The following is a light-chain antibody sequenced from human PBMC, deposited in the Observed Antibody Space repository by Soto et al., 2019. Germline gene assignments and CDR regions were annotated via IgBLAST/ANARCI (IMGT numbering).Light chain of an antibody. CDR1: QSISSW. V-gene: IGKV1-5*01. Sequence: DIQVTQSPSPLSASVRYRVAFTCRGSQSISSWLAWYQQKPGKAPKLLIHDATILESGVPSRFSGSGSGTEFTLTISSLQPDDFATYYCQHYNSYSEAFGQGTKVDIK. CDR2: DAT. J-gene: IGKJ1*01. CDR3: QHYNSYSEA.